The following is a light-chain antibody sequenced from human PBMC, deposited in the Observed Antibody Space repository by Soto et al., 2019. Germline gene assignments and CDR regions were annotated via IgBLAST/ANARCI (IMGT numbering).Light chain of an antibody. CDR1: TGAVTSGHY. J-gene: IGLJ2*01. V-gene: IGLV7-46*01. CDR3: LLSYSGAQAV. Sequence: QAVVTKEPSLTVSPGGTVTLTCGSSTGAVTSGHYPYWFQQKPGQAPRTLIYDTSNKHSWTPARFSGSLLGGKAALTLSGAQPEDEAEYYCLLSYSGAQAVFGGGTKLTVL. CDR2: DTS.